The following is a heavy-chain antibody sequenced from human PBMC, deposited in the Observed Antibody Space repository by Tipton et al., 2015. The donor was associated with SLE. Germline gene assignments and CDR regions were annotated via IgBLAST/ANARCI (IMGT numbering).Heavy chain of an antibody. CDR2: VHSSGST. D-gene: IGHD2-21*02. CDR3: ARGGTQMTFYYGMDV. CDR1: GGSISSSSYY. Sequence: GLVKPSETLSLTCTVSGGSISSSSYYWGWIRQPPGKGLEWIAFVHSSGSTNYNPSLRSRVTMSVDTSKNQFSLKLSSMTAADTAVYYCARGGTQMTFYYGMDVWGQGTAVTVSS. V-gene: IGHV4-61*05. J-gene: IGHJ6*02.